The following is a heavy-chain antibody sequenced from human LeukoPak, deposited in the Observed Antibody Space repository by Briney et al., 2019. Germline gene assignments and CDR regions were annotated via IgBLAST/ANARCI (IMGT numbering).Heavy chain of an antibody. CDR2: IYSGGST. D-gene: IGHD6-19*01. J-gene: IGHJ2*01. Sequence: PGGSLRLSCAASGFTFSSYDMHWVRQAPGKGLEWVSVIYSGGSTYYADSVKGRFTISRDNSKNTLYLQMNSLRAEDTAVYYCARDRSSGWYEGYFDLWGRGTLVTVSS. CDR1: GFTFSSYD. V-gene: IGHV3-53*01. CDR3: ARDRSSGWYEGYFDL.